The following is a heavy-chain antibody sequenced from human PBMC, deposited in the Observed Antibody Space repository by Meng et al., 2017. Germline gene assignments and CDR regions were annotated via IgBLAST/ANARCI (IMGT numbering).Heavy chain of an antibody. V-gene: IGHV1-69*05. CDR3: ARELMVRGVYNYFDY. D-gene: IGHD3-10*01. Sequence: SVKVSCKASGGTFSSYAISWARQAPGQGLEWMGGIIPIFGTANYAQKFQGRVTITTDESTSTAYMELSSLRSEDTAVYYCARELMVRGVYNYFDYWGQGTLVTVSS. CDR2: IIPIFGTA. CDR1: GGTFSSYA. J-gene: IGHJ4*02.